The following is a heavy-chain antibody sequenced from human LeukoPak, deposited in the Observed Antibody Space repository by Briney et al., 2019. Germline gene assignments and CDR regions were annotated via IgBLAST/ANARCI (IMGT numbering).Heavy chain of an antibody. CDR1: GGSFSGYY. D-gene: IGHD6-19*01. J-gene: IGHJ4*02. CDR3: ARGRQWLALFDY. Sequence: SETLSLTCAVYGGSFSGYYWSWIRQPPGKGLGWIGEINHSGSTNYNPSLKSRVTISVDTSKNQFSLKLSSVTAADTAVYYCARGRQWLALFDYWGQGTLVTVSS. CDR2: INHSGST. V-gene: IGHV4-34*01.